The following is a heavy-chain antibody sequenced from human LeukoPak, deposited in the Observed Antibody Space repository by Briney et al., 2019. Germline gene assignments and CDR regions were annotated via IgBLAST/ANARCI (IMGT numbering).Heavy chain of an antibody. CDR3: ARVLPYSSSWESIDY. V-gene: IGHV1-18*01. D-gene: IGHD6-13*01. J-gene: IGHJ4*02. Sequence: ASVKVSCKASGYTFTSYAMNWVRQAPGQGLEWMGWISTFNGNTNYAQKIQGRVTMTTDTSTSTAYMELRSLRSDDTAVYYCARVLPYSSSWESIDYWGPGTLVTVSS. CDR1: GYTFTSYA. CDR2: ISTFNGNT.